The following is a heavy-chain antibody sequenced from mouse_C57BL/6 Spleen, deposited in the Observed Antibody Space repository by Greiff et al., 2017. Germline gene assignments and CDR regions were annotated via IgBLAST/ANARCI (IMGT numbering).Heavy chain of an antibody. CDR1: GYTFTDYY. J-gene: IGHJ4*01. V-gene: IGHV1-84*01. D-gene: IGHD2-1*01. CDR2: IHPGSGNT. CDR3: AKYGIYYYAMDY. Sequence: VQLQESGPELVKPGASVKISCKASGYTFTDYYINWVKQRPGQGLEWIGWIHPGSGNTKYNEKFKGKATLTVDTSSSTAYMQLSSLTSEDSAVYFCAKYGIYYYAMDYWGQGTSVTVSS.